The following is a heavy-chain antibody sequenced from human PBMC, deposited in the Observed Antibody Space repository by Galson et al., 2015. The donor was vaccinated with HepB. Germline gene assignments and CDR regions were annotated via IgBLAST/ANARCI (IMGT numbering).Heavy chain of an antibody. CDR2: INTNTGEP. Sequence: SVKVSCKASGYTFTNYAINWVRQAPGQGLEWMGWINTNTGEPTYAQAFAGRFVFSLDTSVTTASLQISSLKPEDTAVYYCARVTSTHNFGRSRYSFYYYGMDVWGQGTTVTASS. CDR3: ARVTSTHNFGRSRYSFYYYGMDV. CDR1: GYTFTNYA. J-gene: IGHJ6*02. V-gene: IGHV7-4-1*02. D-gene: IGHD1-20*01.